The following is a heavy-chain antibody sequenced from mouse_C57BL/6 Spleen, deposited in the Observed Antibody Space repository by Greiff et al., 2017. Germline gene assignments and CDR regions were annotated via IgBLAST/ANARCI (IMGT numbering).Heavy chain of an antibody. V-gene: IGHV1-42*01. CDR3: AREGYSNYDWYFDV. J-gene: IGHJ1*03. CDR1: GYSFTGYY. D-gene: IGHD2-5*01. Sequence: VQLKQSGPELVKPGASVKISCKASGYSFTGYYMNWVKQSPEKSLEWIGEINPSTGGTTYNQKFKAKATLTVDKSSSTAYMQLKSLTSEDSAVYYCAREGYSNYDWYFDVWGTGTTVTVSS. CDR2: INPSTGGT.